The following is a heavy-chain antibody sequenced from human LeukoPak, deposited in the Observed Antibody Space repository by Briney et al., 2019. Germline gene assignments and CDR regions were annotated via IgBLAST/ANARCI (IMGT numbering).Heavy chain of an antibody. D-gene: IGHD3-22*01. V-gene: IGHV1-2*02. CDR2: INPNSGGT. Sequence: ASVKVSCKASGYTFTGYYMHWVRQAPGQGLEWMGWINPNSGGTNYARKFQGRVTMTRDTSISTAYMELSRLRSDDTAVYYCAGGTERYYDSSGYPGNLGYWGQGTLVTVSS. CDR1: GYTFTGYY. CDR3: AGGTERYYDSSGYPGNLGY. J-gene: IGHJ4*02.